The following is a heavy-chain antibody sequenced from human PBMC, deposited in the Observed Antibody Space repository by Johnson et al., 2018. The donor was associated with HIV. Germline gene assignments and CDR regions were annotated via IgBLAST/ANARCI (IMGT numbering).Heavy chain of an antibody. CDR2: ISYDGSEK. CDR1: GFTFNTYA. J-gene: IGHJ3*02. V-gene: IGHV3-30*04. Sequence: QVQLVESGGGVVQPGRSLRLSCAASGFTFNTYAMHWVRHAPGKGLEWVAVISYDGSEKYFGDSVRGRFTISRDNSKNTLYLQMKSLRSEDTAVYYCASGYSYGPDSFDIWGQGTMVTVSS. CDR3: ASGYSYGPDSFDI. D-gene: IGHD5-18*01.